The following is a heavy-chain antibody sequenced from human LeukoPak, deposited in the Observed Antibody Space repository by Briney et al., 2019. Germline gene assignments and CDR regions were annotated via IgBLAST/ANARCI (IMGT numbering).Heavy chain of an antibody. J-gene: IGHJ4*02. CDR2: ISSSSTHI. Sequence: GGSLRLSCAASGFTLSSYSMNWVRQAPGKGLEWVSYISSSSTHIYYANSVKGRFTISRDNARNSLYLQMNSLRAEDTAIYYCARSEHSSSSFDYWGQGTLVTVSS. CDR1: GFTLSSYS. D-gene: IGHD6-6*01. CDR3: ARSEHSSSSFDY. V-gene: IGHV3-21*01.